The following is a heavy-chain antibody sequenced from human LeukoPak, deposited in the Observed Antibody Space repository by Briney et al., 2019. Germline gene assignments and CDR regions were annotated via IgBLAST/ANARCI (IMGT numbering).Heavy chain of an antibody. CDR3: ARGRSNGGGLH. D-gene: IGHD3-16*01. J-gene: IGHJ4*02. Sequence: GGSLRLSCEASGFTFSSHWMHWVRQGPGKGLVWVSRINTDGTYTNYAESVKGRFTISRDNSKNTLYLQMNSLRAEDTAVYYCARGRSNGGGLHWGQGTLVTVSS. CDR1: GFTFSSHW. CDR2: INTDGTYT. V-gene: IGHV3-74*01.